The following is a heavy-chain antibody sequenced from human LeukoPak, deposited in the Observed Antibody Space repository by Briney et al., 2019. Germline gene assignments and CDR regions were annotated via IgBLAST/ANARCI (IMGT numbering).Heavy chain of an antibody. CDR3: ARAETYYYDSSGYYGYFQH. CDR1: GYTFTSYG. Sequence: ASVKVSCKASGYTFTSYGISWVRQAPGQGLEWMGWISAYNGNTNYAQKLQGRVTMTTDTSTSTAYMELGSLRSDDTAVYYCARAETYYYDSSGYYGYFQHWGQGTLVTVSS. V-gene: IGHV1-18*01. CDR2: ISAYNGNT. J-gene: IGHJ1*01. D-gene: IGHD3-22*01.